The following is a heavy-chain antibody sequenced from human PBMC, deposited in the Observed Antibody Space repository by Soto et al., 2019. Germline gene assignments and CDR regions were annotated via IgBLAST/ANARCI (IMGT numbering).Heavy chain of an antibody. Sequence: GGSLRLSCAASGFTVSSNYMSWVRQAPGKGLEWVSVIYSGGSTYYADSVKGRFTISRDNSKNTLYLQMNSLRAEDTAVYYCARDEGSSWYSVGMDVWGQGTTVTVSS. D-gene: IGHD6-13*01. CDR2: IYSGGST. CDR1: GFTVSSNY. CDR3: ARDEGSSWYSVGMDV. J-gene: IGHJ6*02. V-gene: IGHV3-53*01.